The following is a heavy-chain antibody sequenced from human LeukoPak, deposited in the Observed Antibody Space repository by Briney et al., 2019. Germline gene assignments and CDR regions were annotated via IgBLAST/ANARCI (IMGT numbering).Heavy chain of an antibody. Sequence: GGSLRLSRAASRFTSSSYAMSWVRQAPGKGLEWVSAISGSGGSTYYADSVKGRFTISRDNSKNTLYLQMNSLRAEDTAVYYCAKDRIYSNYFDYWGQGTLVTVSS. D-gene: IGHD4-11*01. J-gene: IGHJ4*02. CDR3: AKDRIYSNYFDY. CDR2: ISGSGGST. V-gene: IGHV3-23*01. CDR1: RFTSSSYA.